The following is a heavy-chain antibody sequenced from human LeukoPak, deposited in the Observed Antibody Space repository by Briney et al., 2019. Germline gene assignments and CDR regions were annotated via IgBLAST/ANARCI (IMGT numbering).Heavy chain of an antibody. V-gene: IGHV1-24*01. CDR1: GYTLTELS. Sequence: ASVYVSCKVSGYTLTELSMHWVRQAPGKGLEWMGGFDPEDGETIYAQKFQGRVTMTGDTSTDTAYMELSSLRSEDTAVYYCATGGTRIFGVVIGNDAFDVCGAGKLVTVSS. J-gene: IGHJ3*01. D-gene: IGHD3-3*01. CDR2: FDPEDGET. CDR3: ATGGTRIFGVVIGNDAFDV.